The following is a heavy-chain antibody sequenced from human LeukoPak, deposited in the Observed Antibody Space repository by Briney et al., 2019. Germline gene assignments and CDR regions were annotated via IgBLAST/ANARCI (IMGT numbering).Heavy chain of an antibody. Sequence: ASVKVSCEASGYSFINYDINWVRQATGQGLEWVGWVNPISGNTGYAQKFQGKVTITRDTSKSTAFMELTSLTSEDTAVYYCARDGLGVVPAAIQPWYFDLWGRGTLVTVSS. CDR1: GYSFINYD. CDR3: ARDGLGVVPAAIQPWYFDL. D-gene: IGHD2-2*02. V-gene: IGHV1-8*03. J-gene: IGHJ2*01. CDR2: VNPISGNT.